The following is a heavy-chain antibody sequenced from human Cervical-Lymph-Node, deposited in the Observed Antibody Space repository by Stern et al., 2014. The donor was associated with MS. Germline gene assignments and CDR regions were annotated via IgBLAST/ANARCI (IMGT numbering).Heavy chain of an antibody. J-gene: IGHJ6*02. V-gene: IGHV1-3*01. D-gene: IGHD6-13*01. CDR2: INAGNGNT. CDR1: GYTFTSYA. Sequence: QDQLVQSGAEVKKPGASVKVSCKASGYTFTSYAMHWVRQAPGQRLEWMGWINAGNGNTKYSQKFQGRVTITRDTSASTAYMELSSLRSEDTAVYYCAREGINSSSWYYYYYGMDVWGQGTTVTVSS. CDR3: AREGINSSSWYYYYYGMDV.